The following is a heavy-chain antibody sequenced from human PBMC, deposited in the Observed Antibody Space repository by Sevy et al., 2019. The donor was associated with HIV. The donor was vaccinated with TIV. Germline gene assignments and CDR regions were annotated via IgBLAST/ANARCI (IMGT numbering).Heavy chain of an antibody. CDR1: GFTFSKYG. V-gene: IGHV3-33*01. J-gene: IGHJ4*02. CDR3: VRGADYYDSSGANCGY. Sequence: GGSLRLSCAASGFTFSKYGMHWVRQAPGKGLEWVALIWYDGSNKYYADSVKGRFTISRDNSKNTLYLQRNSLRAEDTAVYYCVRGADYYDSSGANCGYWGQGTLVTVSS. D-gene: IGHD3-22*01. CDR2: IWYDGSNK.